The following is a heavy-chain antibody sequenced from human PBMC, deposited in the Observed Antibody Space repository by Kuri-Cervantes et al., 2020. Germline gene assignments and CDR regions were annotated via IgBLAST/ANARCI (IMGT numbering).Heavy chain of an antibody. CDR3: ARCVAVPAALGRYYYYYYMDV. Sequence: SETLSLTCAVYGGSFSGYYWSWIRQPPGKGLEWIGEVNHRGSTNYNPSLKSRVTTSVDTSKNQFSLRLKSVTAADTAVYYCARCVAVPAALGRYYYYYYMDVWGKGTTVTVSS. D-gene: IGHD2-2*01. CDR2: VNHRGST. CDR1: GGSFSGYY. J-gene: IGHJ6*03. V-gene: IGHV4-34*01.